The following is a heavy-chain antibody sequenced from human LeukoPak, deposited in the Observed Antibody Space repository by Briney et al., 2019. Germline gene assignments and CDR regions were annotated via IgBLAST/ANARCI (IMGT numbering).Heavy chain of an antibody. CDR1: GFTFNTYA. CDR2: ISAGSGAI. V-gene: IGHV3-23*01. J-gene: IGHJ5*02. Sequence: PGGSLRLSCAASGFTFNTYAVSWVRQAPGKGLEWVSSISAGSGAIYYADSVKGRFTISRDNSRNTLFLQMHSLRAEDTAIYYCAKYGLITRSWFDPWGQGTLVTVSS. CDR3: AKYGLITRSWFDP. D-gene: IGHD3-22*01.